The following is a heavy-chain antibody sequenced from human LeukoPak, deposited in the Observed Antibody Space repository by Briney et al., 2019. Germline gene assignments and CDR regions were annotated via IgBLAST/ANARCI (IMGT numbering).Heavy chain of an antibody. Sequence: GGPLRLSCAASGFTFSSYAMSWVRQAPGKGLEWVSAISGSGGSTYYADSVKGRFTISRDNPKNTLYLQMNSLRAEDTAVYYCAKRLGAYDSSAFDYWGQGTLVTVSS. J-gene: IGHJ4*02. CDR2: ISGSGGST. CDR3: AKRLGAYDSSAFDY. D-gene: IGHD3-22*01. CDR1: GFTFSSYA. V-gene: IGHV3-23*01.